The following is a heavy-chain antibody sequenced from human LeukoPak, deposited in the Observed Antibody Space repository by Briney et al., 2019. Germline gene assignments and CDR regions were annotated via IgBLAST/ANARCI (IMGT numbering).Heavy chain of an antibody. CDR2: ISAHNGDT. Sequence: ASVKVSCKASGYTFATYGISWVRQAPGQGLEWMGWISAHNGDTNYAQRLQGRVTMTTDTSTSTAYMELRSLRSDDTAVYYCARVKARSGSYSLDYWGQGTLVTVSS. CDR1: GYTFATYG. J-gene: IGHJ4*02. CDR3: ARVKARSGSYSLDY. D-gene: IGHD1-26*01. V-gene: IGHV1-18*01.